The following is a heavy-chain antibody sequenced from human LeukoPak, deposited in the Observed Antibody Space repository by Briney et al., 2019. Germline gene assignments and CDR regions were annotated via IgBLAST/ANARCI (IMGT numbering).Heavy chain of an antibody. CDR1: GFTFSSYH. Sequence: GGSLRLSCEASGFTFSSYHMNWVRQAPGKGLEWVSSISNSGNSMFYADSVKGRFTISRDNAKNSLYLQMNSLRAEDTALYYCAREDDVKQFGYWGQGTLVTVSS. CDR3: AREDDVKQFGY. J-gene: IGHJ4*02. CDR2: ISNSGNSM. V-gene: IGHV3-21*01. D-gene: IGHD1-1*01.